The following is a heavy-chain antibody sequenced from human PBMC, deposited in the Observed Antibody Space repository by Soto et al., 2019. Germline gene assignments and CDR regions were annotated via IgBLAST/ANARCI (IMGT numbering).Heavy chain of an antibody. CDR3: ARDLLLRYFDWFGMDV. J-gene: IGHJ6*02. D-gene: IGHD3-9*01. Sequence: GGSLRLACAASGFTFSDYYMSWIRQAPGKGLECVSYISSSGSTIYYADSVKGRFTISRDNAKNSLYLQMNSLRAEDTAVYYCARDLLLRYFDWFGMDVWGQGTTVTVSS. V-gene: IGHV3-11*04. CDR2: ISSSGSTI. CDR1: GFTFSDYY.